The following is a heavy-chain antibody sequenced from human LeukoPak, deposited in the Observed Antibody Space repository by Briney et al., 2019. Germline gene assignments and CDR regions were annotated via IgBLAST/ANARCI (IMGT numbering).Heavy chain of an antibody. V-gene: IGHV1-69*13. CDR3: ARRGCSSTSCQNRPFDI. J-gene: IGHJ3*02. CDR1: GGTFSSYA. D-gene: IGHD2-2*01. Sequence: SVKVSCKASGGTFSSYAISWVRQAPGQGLEWMGGIIPIFGTANYAQKFQGGVTITADESTSTAYMELSSLRSEDTAVYYCARRGCSSTSCQNRPFDIWGQGTMVTVSS. CDR2: IIPIFGTA.